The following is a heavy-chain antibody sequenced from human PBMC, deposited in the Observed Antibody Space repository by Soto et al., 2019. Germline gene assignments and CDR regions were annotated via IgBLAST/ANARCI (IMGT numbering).Heavy chain of an antibody. V-gene: IGHV4-59*01. CDR1: GGSISSDY. CDR3: ARGNSPSDILPRYGRENWLDP. J-gene: IGHJ5*02. Sequence: PSETLSLTCTVSGGSISSDYWSWIRQPPGKGLEWIGYIYYSGSTNYNPSLKSRVTISVDTSKNQFSLKLSSVTAADTAVYYCARGNSPSDILPRYGRENWLDPWGQGTLVTVSS. D-gene: IGHD3-9*01. CDR2: IYYSGST.